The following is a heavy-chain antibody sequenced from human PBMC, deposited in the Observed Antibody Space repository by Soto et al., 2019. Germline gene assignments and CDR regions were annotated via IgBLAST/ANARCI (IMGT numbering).Heavy chain of an antibody. CDR3: AKIVTRHSLVPVFDQ. V-gene: IGHV3-9*01. Sequence: QLVESGGGLVQPGRSLRLSCVASGFRFYEYAIHWVRHATGKGLEWVSGISWDSGSINYAGSVRGRFTVSRDNAKNSLYLHMTSLRSEDTAFYYCAKIVTRHSLVPVFDQWGQGALVSVSS. J-gene: IGHJ4*02. D-gene: IGHD2-21*01. CDR1: GFRFYEYA. CDR2: ISWDSGSI.